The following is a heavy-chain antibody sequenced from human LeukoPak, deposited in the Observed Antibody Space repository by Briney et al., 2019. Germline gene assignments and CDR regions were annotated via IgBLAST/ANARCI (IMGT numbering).Heavy chain of an antibody. CDR1: GFTFSSYA. D-gene: IGHD3-10*01. J-gene: IGHJ6*02. CDR3: AKSLGDYYYGMDV. V-gene: IGHV3-23*01. Sequence: GGSLRLSCAASGFTFSSYAMSWVRQAPGKGLEWVSAIGGSGGSTYYADSVKGRFTISRDNSKNTLYLQMNSLRAEDTAVYYCAKSLGDYYYGMDVWGQGTTVTVSS. CDR2: IGGSGGST.